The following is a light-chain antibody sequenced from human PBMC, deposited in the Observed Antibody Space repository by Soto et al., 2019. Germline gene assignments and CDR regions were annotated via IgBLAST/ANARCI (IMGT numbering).Light chain of an antibody. CDR3: SSYTTSRTRCV. Sequence: QSSQTRRASGRESAEHSGTISSTRSNRDFGGHHYVSRYKQHRGKAHKLMICDVSNRPSGVSNRFSGSKSGNTASLTISGLQAEDEAAYYCSSYTTSRTRCVFGTGMRVTVL. V-gene: IGLV2-14*01. J-gene: IGLJ1*01. CDR1: NRDFGGHHY. CDR2: DVS.